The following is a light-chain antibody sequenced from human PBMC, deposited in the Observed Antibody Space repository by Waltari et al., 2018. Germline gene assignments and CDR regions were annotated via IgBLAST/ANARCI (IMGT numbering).Light chain of an antibody. CDR3: KQFESVPYT. CDR1: QGISKL. V-gene: IGKV1-33*01. J-gene: IGKJ2*01. Sequence: DIQMTQSPSSLSASVGGRVTITCQASQGISKLVNWFQHKAGKAPKLLIHDATRLEVGVPSRFTGSGSGTDFTFTVSRLQPEDIATYYCKQFESVPYTFGQGTKLEI. CDR2: DAT.